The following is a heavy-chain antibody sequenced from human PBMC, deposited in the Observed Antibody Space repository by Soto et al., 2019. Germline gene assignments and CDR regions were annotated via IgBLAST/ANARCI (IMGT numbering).Heavy chain of an antibody. CDR1: GYTFTSYG. Sequence: ASVKVSCKASGYTFTSYGISWVRQAPGQGLEWMGWISAYNGNTNYAQKLQGRVTMTTDTSTSTAYMELRSLRSDDTAVYYCARDSDYDILTGRFDYWGQGTLVTVSS. J-gene: IGHJ4*02. CDR3: ARDSDYDILTGRFDY. D-gene: IGHD3-9*01. CDR2: ISAYNGNT. V-gene: IGHV1-18*01.